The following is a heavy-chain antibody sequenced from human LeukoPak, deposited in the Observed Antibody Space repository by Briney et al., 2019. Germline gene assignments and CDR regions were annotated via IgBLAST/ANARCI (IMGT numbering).Heavy chain of an antibody. D-gene: IGHD3-10*01. CDR1: GFTFSDYY. CDR3: ARDDKVTMVRGVPDYYGMDV. V-gene: IGHV3-11*04. Sequence: GGSLRLSCAASGFTFSDYYMSWIRQAPGKGLEWVSYISSSGSTIYYADSVKGRFTISRDNSKNTLYLQMNSLRAEDTAVYYCARDDKVTMVRGVPDYYGMDVWGQGTTVTVSS. J-gene: IGHJ6*02. CDR2: ISSSGSTI.